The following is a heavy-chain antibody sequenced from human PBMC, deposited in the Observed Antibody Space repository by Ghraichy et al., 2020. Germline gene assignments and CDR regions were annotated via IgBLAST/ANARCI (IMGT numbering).Heavy chain of an antibody. V-gene: IGHV3-21*01. CDR3: ARTQCGDDCYTLDAFDI. D-gene: IGHD2-21*01. Sequence: GESLNISCAASGFTFNNYAMNWVRQAPGKGLEWVSSISSRSSYIYNADSVKGRFTISRDNAKNSLYLQMNSLRAEDTAVYYCARTQCGDDCYTLDAFDIWGQGTMVSVSS. CDR2: ISSRSSYI. J-gene: IGHJ3*02. CDR1: GFTFNNYA.